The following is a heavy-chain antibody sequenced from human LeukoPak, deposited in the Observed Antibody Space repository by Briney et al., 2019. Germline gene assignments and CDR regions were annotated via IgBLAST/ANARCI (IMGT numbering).Heavy chain of an antibody. J-gene: IGHJ5*02. D-gene: IGHD6-6*01. CDR3: ATSTYSSSPS. Sequence: GGSLRLSCAVSGFTFRNYWMIWVRQAPGKGLEWVANINEDGSKKYYVGSVEGRFTISRDDAKNSLFLQMNSLREEDTGVYYCATSTYSSSPSWGQGTLVSVSS. V-gene: IGHV3-7*01. CDR2: INEDGSKK. CDR1: GFTFRNYW.